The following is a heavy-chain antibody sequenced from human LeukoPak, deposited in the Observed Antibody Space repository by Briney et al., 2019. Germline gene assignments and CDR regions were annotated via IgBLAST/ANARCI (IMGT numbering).Heavy chain of an antibody. CDR1: GGTFSSYA. D-gene: IGHD3-22*01. CDR3: ARDVEMYYDSSAYGDY. V-gene: IGHV1-18*01. CDR2: IRPYNGNT. J-gene: IGHJ4*02. Sequence: GASVKVSCKASGGTFSSYAISWVRQAPGQGLGWMGWIRPYNGNTNYAQKLQGRVTMTTDTSTSTAYMELRSLRSDDTAIYYCARDVEMYYDSSAYGDYWGQGTLVTVSS.